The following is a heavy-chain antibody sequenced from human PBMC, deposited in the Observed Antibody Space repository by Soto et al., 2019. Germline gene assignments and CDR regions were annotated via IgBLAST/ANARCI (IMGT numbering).Heavy chain of an antibody. CDR1: SASISSSSYT. V-gene: IGHV4-39*01. J-gene: IGHJ6*02. Sequence: PSETLSLTCTVSSASISSSSYTWGWIRQPPGKRLEWIGSIYYSGSTYYNPSLNSRVTVSVDTSKNLFSLRVTSVTAADTAVYYCARLQGYCIRSSCHGHYAMDVWGQGTTVTVSS. CDR3: ARLQGYCIRSSCHGHYAMDV. CDR2: IYYSGST. D-gene: IGHD2-2*01.